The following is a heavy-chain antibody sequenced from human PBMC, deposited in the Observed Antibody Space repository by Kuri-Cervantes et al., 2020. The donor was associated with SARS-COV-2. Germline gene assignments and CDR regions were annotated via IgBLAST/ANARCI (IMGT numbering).Heavy chain of an antibody. V-gene: IGHV1-69*05. J-gene: IGHJ3*02. CDR2: IIPIFGTA. Sequence: SVKVSCKASGGTFSNYALGWVRQAPGQGLEWMGGIIPIFGTANYAQKFQGRVTITMDESTSTAYMELSSLRYEDTAVYYCARERDYYGSGYIWGQGTTVTVSS. CDR3: ARERDYYGSGYI. D-gene: IGHD3-10*01. CDR1: GGTFSNYA.